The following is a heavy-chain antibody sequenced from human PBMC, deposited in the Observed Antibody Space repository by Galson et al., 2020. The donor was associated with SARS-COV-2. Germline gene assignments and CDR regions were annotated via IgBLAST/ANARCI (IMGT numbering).Heavy chain of an antibody. D-gene: IGHD3-16*01. CDR1: GFSLTNSGVG. CDR2: IYGNNDK. Sequence: SGPTLVKRTQTLTLTCTFSGFSLTNSGVGVAWIRQPPGKALDWVALIYGNNDKRYSPSLRSRLIITRDTSKNQVVLTMTNIDPADTGTYYCALRLSRDYRDGLDVWGQGITVTVSS. CDR3: ALRLSRDYRDGLDV. J-gene: IGHJ3*01. V-gene: IGHV2-5*01.